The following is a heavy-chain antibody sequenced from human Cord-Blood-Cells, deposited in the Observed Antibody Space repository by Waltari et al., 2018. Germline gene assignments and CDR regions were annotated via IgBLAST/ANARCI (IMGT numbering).Heavy chain of an antibody. Sequence: QVQLQESGPGLVKPSGTLSLTCAVSGGSISSSNWWSWVRQPPGKGLEWTGEIYHSGSTTYSPSLEARVTISVDKSKNQFSLKLSSVTAAVTAVYYCAGILYSSSWYVAYWAQGTLVTVSS. D-gene: IGHD6-13*01. CDR3: AGILYSSSWYVAY. CDR1: GGSISSSNW. CDR2: IYHSGST. J-gene: IGHJ4*02. V-gene: IGHV4-4*02.